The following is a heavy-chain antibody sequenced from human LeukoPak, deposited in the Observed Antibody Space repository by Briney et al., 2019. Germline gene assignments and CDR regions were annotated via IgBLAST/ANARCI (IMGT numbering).Heavy chain of an antibody. CDR2: IYTSGST. V-gene: IGHV4-61*02. D-gene: IGHD3-16*01. Sequence: PSETLSLTCTVSGSSISSGSYYWSWIRQPAGKGLEWIGRIYTSGSTNYNPSLKSRVTISVDTSKNQFSLKLSSVTAADTAVYYCARDYADYYYYYYMDVWGKGTTVTVSS. CDR1: GSSISSGSYY. CDR3: ARDYADYYYYYYMDV. J-gene: IGHJ6*03.